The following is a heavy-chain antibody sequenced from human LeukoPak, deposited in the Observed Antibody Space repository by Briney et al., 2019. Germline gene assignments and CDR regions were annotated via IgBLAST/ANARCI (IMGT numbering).Heavy chain of an antibody. Sequence: ASVKVSCKASGYTFTSYYMHWVRQAPGQGLEWMGIINPSGGSTSYAQKFQGRVTITADESTSTAYMELSSLRSEDTAVYYCARVVPYDFWSGYYMAHYYYGMDVWGQGTTVTVSS. D-gene: IGHD3-3*01. V-gene: IGHV1-46*01. CDR1: GYTFTSYY. CDR3: ARVVPYDFWSGYYMAHYYYGMDV. CDR2: INPSGGST. J-gene: IGHJ6*02.